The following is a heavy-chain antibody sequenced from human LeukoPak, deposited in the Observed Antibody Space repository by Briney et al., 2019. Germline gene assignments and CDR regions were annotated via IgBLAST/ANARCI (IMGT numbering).Heavy chain of an antibody. CDR3: ARHGAYCSSISCCIDY. CDR1: GYRFTSNW. CDR2: IYPSDSDT. V-gene: IGHV5-51*01. Sequence: GESLQISCKGSGYRFTSNWIGWVRQMPGKGLEWMGIIYPSDSDTRYSPSFQGQVTISADKSISTAYLQWSSLKASDTAMYYCARHGAYCSSISCCIDYWGQGTLVTVSS. J-gene: IGHJ4*02. D-gene: IGHD2-2*01.